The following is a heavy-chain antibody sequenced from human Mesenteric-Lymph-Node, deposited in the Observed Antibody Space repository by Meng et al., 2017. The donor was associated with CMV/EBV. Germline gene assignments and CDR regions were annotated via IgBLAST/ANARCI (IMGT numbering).Heavy chain of an antibody. Sequence: GESLKISCAASEFPFSNYVINWVRQAPGKGLEWVSVISVSGAVTFYADSVKGRFTISRDNFKNTLYLQMNSLRVEDTAVYYCARQVPGSTSPDYWGQGTLVTVSS. CDR3: ARQVPGSTSPDY. CDR2: ISVSGAVT. D-gene: IGHD6-6*01. J-gene: IGHJ4*02. CDR1: EFPFSNYV. V-gene: IGHV3-23*01.